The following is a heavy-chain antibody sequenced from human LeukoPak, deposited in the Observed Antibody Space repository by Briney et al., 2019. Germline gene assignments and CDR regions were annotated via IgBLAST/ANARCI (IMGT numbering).Heavy chain of an antibody. Sequence: GGSLRLSCAASGFTFSNYWMHWVRQAPGKGLEWVANINQDGNSQNYVDSVRGRFTISKDNAKNSVYLQMNSLRAEDTAVYYCARSLWPEDYWGQGILVTVSS. V-gene: IGHV3-7*01. D-gene: IGHD2-21*01. CDR1: GFTFSNYW. CDR2: INQDGNSQ. CDR3: ARSLWPEDY. J-gene: IGHJ4*02.